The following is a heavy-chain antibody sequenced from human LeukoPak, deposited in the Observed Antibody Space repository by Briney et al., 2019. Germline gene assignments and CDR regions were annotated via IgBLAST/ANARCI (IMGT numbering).Heavy chain of an antibody. J-gene: IGHJ4*02. D-gene: IGHD3-22*01. CDR1: GITFSAYT. V-gene: IGHV3-21*01. Sequence: PGGSLRLSCAASGITFSAYTMNWVRQAPGKGLEWVSSISGSGSYIFYADSVKGPFTISRDNAKNSLYLQMNSLRAEDTAVYYCASDRSLIASLYYFDNWGQGTLVTVSS. CDR3: ASDRSLIASLYYFDN. CDR2: ISGSGSYI.